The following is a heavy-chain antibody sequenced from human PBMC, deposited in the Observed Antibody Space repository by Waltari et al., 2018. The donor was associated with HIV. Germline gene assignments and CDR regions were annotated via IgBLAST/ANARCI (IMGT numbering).Heavy chain of an antibody. CDR3: ARSLYYDFWSAYPPDY. CDR1: GFTFSSYW. V-gene: IGHV3-74*03. CDR2: VSSDGNST. Sequence: EVKLVESGGRLVQPRGSLRLSCVASGFTFSSYWMHWVRQAPGKGLVGISGVSSDGNSTVYADSVKGRFTISRDNAKNTLCLQMNSLRVEDTAVYFCARSLYYDFWSAYPPDYWGQGTRVTVSS. D-gene: IGHD3-3*01. J-gene: IGHJ4*02.